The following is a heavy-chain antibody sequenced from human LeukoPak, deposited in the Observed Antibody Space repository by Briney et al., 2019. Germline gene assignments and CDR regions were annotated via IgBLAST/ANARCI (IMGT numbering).Heavy chain of an antibody. CDR1: GFTFSSYW. V-gene: IGHV3-74*01. Sequence: GGSLRLSCAASGFTFSSYWMHWVRQAPGKGLVWVSRINSDGSSTSYADSVKGRFTISRDNSKNTLYLQMNSLRAEDTAVYYCARGSRGDEYYFDYWGQGTLVTVSS. J-gene: IGHJ4*02. CDR2: INSDGSST. D-gene: IGHD2-21*02. CDR3: ARGSRGDEYYFDY.